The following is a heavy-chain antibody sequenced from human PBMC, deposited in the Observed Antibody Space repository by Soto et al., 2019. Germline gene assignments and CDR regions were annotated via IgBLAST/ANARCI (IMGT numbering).Heavy chain of an antibody. CDR1: GGSISSGDYY. V-gene: IGHV4-30-4*01. CDR2: IYYSGST. Sequence: SETLSLTCTVSGGSISSGDYYRSWIRQPPGKGLEWIGYIYYSGSTYYNPSLKSRVTISVDTSKNQFSLKLSSVTAADTAVYYCARAPRSSWYRPHNWFDPWGQGTLVTVSS. D-gene: IGHD6-13*01. CDR3: ARAPRSSWYRPHNWFDP. J-gene: IGHJ5*02.